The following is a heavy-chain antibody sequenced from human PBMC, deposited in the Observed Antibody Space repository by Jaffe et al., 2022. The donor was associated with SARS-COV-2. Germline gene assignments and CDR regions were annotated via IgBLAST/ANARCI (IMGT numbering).Heavy chain of an antibody. J-gene: IGHJ6*03. CDR2: ISSSSSTI. Sequence: EVQLVESGGGLVQPGGSLRLSCAASGFTFSSYSMNWVRQAPGKGLEWVSYISSSSSTIYYADSVKGRFTISRDNAKNSLYLQMNSLRAEDTAVYYCASADSYGDYLSIYYMDVWGKGTTVTVSS. CDR1: GFTFSSYS. D-gene: IGHD4-17*01. CDR3: ASADSYGDYLSIYYMDV. V-gene: IGHV3-48*01.